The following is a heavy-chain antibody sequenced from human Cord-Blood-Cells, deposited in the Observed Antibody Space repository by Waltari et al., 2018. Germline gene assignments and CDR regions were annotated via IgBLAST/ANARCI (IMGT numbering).Heavy chain of an antibody. CDR1: GGTFTTYA. D-gene: IGHD6-13*01. CDR3: ARDWAAAGTGAFDI. Sequence: QVQLVQSGAEVKKPGSSVKVPCKASGGTFTTYAISRVRQAPGQGLEWMGGIIPILGIANYAQKFQGRVTITADESTSTAYMELSSLRSEDTAVYYCARDWAAAGTGAFDIWGQGTMVTVSS. V-gene: IGHV1-69*04. J-gene: IGHJ3*02. CDR2: IIPILGIA.